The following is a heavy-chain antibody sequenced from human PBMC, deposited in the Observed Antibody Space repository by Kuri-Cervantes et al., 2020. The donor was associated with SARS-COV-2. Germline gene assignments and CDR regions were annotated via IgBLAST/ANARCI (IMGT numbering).Heavy chain of an antibody. Sequence: GESLKISCAASGFTFCSYSMNWVRQAPGKGLEWVSYISSSSSTIHYADSVKGRFTISRDNAKNSVYLQMRSVRAEDTAVYYCARDLISVTAYFDFWGQGTQVTVSS. CDR3: ARDLISVTAYFDF. CDR2: ISSSSSTI. J-gene: IGHJ4*02. V-gene: IGHV3-48*04. CDR1: GFTFCSYS. D-gene: IGHD2-21*02.